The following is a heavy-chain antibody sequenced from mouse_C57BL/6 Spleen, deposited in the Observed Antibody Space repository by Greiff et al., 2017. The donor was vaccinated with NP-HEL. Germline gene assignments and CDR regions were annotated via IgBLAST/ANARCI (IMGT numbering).Heavy chain of an antibody. CDR3: ARHGDYDGAFAY. V-gene: IGHV2-6-1*01. J-gene: IGHJ3*01. CDR2: IWSDGST. Sequence: VKLMESGPGLVAPSQSLSITCTVSGFSLTSYGVHWVRQPPGKGLEWLVVIWSDGSTTYNSALKSRLSISKDNSKSQVFLKMNSLQTDDTAMYYCARHGDYDGAFAYWGQGTLVTVSA. D-gene: IGHD2-4*01. CDR1: GFSLTSYG.